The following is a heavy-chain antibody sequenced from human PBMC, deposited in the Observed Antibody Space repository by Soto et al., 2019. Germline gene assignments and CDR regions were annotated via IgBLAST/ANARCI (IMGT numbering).Heavy chain of an antibody. J-gene: IGHJ3*02. V-gene: IGHV3-11*06. CDR2: ISSSSSYT. Sequence: GGSLRLSCAASGFTFSDYALHWVRQAPGKGLEWVSYISSSSSYTNYADSVKGRFTISRDNAKNSLYLQMNSLRAEDTAVYYCVAIFGVAPIWGQGTMVTVSS. D-gene: IGHD3-3*01. CDR1: GFTFSDYA. CDR3: VAIFGVAPI.